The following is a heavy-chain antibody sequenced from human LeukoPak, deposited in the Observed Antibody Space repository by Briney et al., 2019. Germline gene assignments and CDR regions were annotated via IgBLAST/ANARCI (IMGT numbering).Heavy chain of an antibody. CDR1: GGSISSVGYY. Sequence: SETLSLACTVSGGSISSVGYYWSWIRQHPGKGLEWIGYIYYSGNTYHNPSLKSRVTISVDKSKSQFSLKLSSVTAADTAVYYCARDAEFYYGSGSYSSGIDVWGQGTTVTVSS. CDR2: IYYSGNT. J-gene: IGHJ6*02. D-gene: IGHD3-10*01. V-gene: IGHV4-31*03. CDR3: ARDAEFYYGSGSYSSGIDV.